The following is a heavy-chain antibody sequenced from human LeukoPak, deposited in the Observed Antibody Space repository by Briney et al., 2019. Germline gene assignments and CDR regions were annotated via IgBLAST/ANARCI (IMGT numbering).Heavy chain of an antibody. J-gene: IGHJ4*02. CDR1: GFSLSTSGMC. CDR3: ARSHLTYDYDSRGYFGYYFDY. D-gene: IGHD3-22*01. V-gene: IGHV2-70*11. CDR2: IDWDDDK. Sequence: SGPTLVNPTQTLTLTCTFSGFSLSTSGMCVGWIRQAPGKALEWLARIDWDDDKYYSTSLKTRLTISKDTSKNQVVLTMTSMDPVDTATYYCARSHLTYDYDSRGYFGYYFDYWGQGALVTVSS.